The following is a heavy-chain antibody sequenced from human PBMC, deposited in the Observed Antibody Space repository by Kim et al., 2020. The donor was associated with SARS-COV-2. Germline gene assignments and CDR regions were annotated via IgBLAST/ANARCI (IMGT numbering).Heavy chain of an antibody. J-gene: IGHJ5*02. D-gene: IGHD3-9*01. CDR3: ARGRYFDWSPVWWFDP. V-gene: IGHV4-39*01. CDR1: GGSISSSSYY. CDR2: IYYSGST. Sequence: SETLSLTCTVSGGSISSSSYYWGWIRQPPGKGLEWIGSIYYSGSTYYNPSLKSRVTISVDTSKNQFSLKLSSVTAADTAVYYCARGRYFDWSPVWWFDPWGQGTLVTVSS.